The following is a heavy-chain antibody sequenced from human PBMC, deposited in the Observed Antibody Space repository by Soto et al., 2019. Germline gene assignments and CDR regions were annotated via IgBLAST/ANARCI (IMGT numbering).Heavy chain of an antibody. Sequence: PGESLKISCKGSGYTFTDYWIGWVRQLPGKGLEWMGIIYPGDSDTRYRPSFQGHVTISRDNSKNTLYLQMNSLRAGDTAVYYCARVLVDYYYGMDVWGQGTTVTVSS. D-gene: IGHD2-15*01. CDR2: IYPGDSDT. V-gene: IGHV5-51*01. CDR3: ARVLVDYYYGMDV. J-gene: IGHJ6*02. CDR1: GYTFTDYW.